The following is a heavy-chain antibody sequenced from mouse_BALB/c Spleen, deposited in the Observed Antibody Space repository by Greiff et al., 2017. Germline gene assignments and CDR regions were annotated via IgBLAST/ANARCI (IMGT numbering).Heavy chain of an antibody. V-gene: IGHV2-9*02. Sequence: QVQLKESGPGLVAPSQSLSLTCTVSGFSLTSYGVHWVRQPPGKGLEWLGVIWAGGSTNYNSALMSRLSISKDNSKSQVFLKMNSLQTDDTAMYYCAREGYGNYLDYWGQGTTLTVSS. D-gene: IGHD2-10*02. CDR3: AREGYGNYLDY. CDR2: IWAGGST. J-gene: IGHJ2*01. CDR1: GFSLTSYG.